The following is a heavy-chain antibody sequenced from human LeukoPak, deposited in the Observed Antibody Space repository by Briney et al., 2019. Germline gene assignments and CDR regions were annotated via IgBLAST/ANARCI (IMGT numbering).Heavy chain of an antibody. CDR1: GGSFSGYY. V-gene: IGHV4-34*01. D-gene: IGHD6-13*01. Sequence: SETLSLTCAVYGGSFSGYYWSWIRQPPGKGLEWIGEINHSGSTNYNPSLKSRVTISVDTSKNQFSLKLSSVTAADTAVYYCARRLAGSSWPFDYWGQGTLVTVS. J-gene: IGHJ4*02. CDR3: ARRLAGSSWPFDY. CDR2: INHSGST.